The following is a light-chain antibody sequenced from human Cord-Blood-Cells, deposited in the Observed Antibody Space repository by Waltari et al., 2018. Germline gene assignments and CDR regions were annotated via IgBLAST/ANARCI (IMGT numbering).Light chain of an antibody. Sequence: DIQMTQSPSTLSASVGDRVTITCRASQSISSWLAWYQQKPGKAPKLLIYDASSLESGVPSRFSGSGSGTEFTLTIGSLQPEDFATYYCQQYNSYSGTFGQGTKVEIK. CDR3: QQYNSYSGT. CDR2: DAS. V-gene: IGKV1-5*01. CDR1: QSISSW. J-gene: IGKJ1*01.